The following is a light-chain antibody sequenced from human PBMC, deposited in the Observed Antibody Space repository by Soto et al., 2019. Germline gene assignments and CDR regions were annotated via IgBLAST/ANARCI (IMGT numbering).Light chain of an antibody. Sequence: QSVLTQPASVSESPGQSITISCTGTSSDVGSYNLVSWYQQHPGKAPKLMIYEVSKRPSGVSNRFSGSKSGNTASLTISGLQAEDEADYYCCSYAGSSTRVVFGGGTKLTVL. CDR3: CSYAGSSTRVV. V-gene: IGLV2-23*02. J-gene: IGLJ2*01. CDR1: SSDVGSYNL. CDR2: EVS.